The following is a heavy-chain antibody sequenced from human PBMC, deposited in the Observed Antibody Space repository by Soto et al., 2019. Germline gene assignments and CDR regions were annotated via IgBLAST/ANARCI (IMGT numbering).Heavy chain of an antibody. J-gene: IGHJ6*02. D-gene: IGHD3-3*01. CDR1: GGTFSSYA. V-gene: IGHV1-69*13. Sequence: SVKVSCKASGGTFSSYAISWVRQAPGQGLEWMGGIIPIFGTANYAQKFQGRVTITADESTSTAYMELSSLRSEDTAVYYCARWEWFPPAHDYYYGMDVWGQGTTVTVSS. CDR3: ARWEWFPPAHDYYYGMDV. CDR2: IIPIFGTA.